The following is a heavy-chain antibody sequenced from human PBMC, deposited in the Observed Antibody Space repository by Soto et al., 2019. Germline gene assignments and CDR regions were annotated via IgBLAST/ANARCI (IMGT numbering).Heavy chain of an antibody. CDR2: IIPIFGTA. CDR3: ASAGLQGGYYFDY. V-gene: IGHV1-69*12. J-gene: IGHJ4*02. CDR1: GGTFSSYA. D-gene: IGHD3-16*01. Sequence: QVQLVQSGAEVKKPGSSVKVSCKASGGTFSSYAISWVRQAPGQWLEWMGGIIPIFGTANYAQKFQGRVTITEDESTSTVYMELSSLRYEDTAVYYCASAGLQGGYYFDYWGQGPLVNVSS.